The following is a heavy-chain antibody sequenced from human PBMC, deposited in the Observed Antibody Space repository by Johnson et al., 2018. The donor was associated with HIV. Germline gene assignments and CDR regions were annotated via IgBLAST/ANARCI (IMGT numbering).Heavy chain of an antibody. D-gene: IGHD3-10*01. CDR3: ATLWFGEVSVYDAFDV. V-gene: IGHV3-30*04. Sequence: QVQLVESGGGVVQPGRSLRLSCAASGFTFSSYAMHWVRQAPGKGLEWVAVISYDGRDAYYADSVTGRFTSSRDNSKNTLYLQMNSLRPEDSAVYYCATLWFGEVSVYDAFDVWGQGTMVTVSS. CDR2: ISYDGRDA. CDR1: GFTFSSYA. J-gene: IGHJ3*01.